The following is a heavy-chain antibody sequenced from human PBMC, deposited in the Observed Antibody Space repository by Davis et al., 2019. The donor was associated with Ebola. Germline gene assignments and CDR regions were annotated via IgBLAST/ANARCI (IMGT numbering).Heavy chain of an antibody. Sequence: GGPLRLSCAASGFTFSNYAMSWVRQAPGKGLEWVSAISASGGGTYYADSVKGRFTISRDNSKNTLYLQMNSLRAEDTAVYYCARDLYLGSWNYYGMDVWGQGTTVTVSS. D-gene: IGHD2-2*02. CDR2: ISASGGGT. V-gene: IGHV3-23*01. J-gene: IGHJ6*02. CDR1: GFTFSNYA. CDR3: ARDLYLGSWNYYGMDV.